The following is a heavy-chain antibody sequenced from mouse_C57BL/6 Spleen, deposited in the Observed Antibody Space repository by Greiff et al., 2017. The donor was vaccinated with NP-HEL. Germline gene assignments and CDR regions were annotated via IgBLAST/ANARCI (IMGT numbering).Heavy chain of an antibody. CDR1: GYTFTSYW. CDR3: ACAGGGYYVEWFAY. Sequence: QVQLKQPGAELVKPGASVKLSCKASGYTFTSYWMHWVKQRPGRGLEWIGRIDPNSGGTKYNEKFKSKATLTVDKPSSTAYMQLSSLTSEDSAVYYCACAGGGYYVEWFAYWGQGTLVTVSA. CDR2: IDPNSGGT. J-gene: IGHJ3*01. V-gene: IGHV1-72*01. D-gene: IGHD2-3*01.